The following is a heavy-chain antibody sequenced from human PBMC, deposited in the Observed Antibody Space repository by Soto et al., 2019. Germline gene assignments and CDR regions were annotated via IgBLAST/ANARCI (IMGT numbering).Heavy chain of an antibody. D-gene: IGHD3-10*01. CDR1: GYTFTSYD. CDR3: ARRGLLRFGELSPFDYYYGMDV. Sequence: GASVKVSCKASGYTFTSYDINWVRQATGQGLEWMGWMNPNSGNTGYAQKFQGRVTMTRNTSTSTAYMELSSLRSEDTAVYYCARRGLLRFGELSPFDYYYGMDVWGQGTTVTVSS. V-gene: IGHV1-8*01. J-gene: IGHJ6*02. CDR2: MNPNSGNT.